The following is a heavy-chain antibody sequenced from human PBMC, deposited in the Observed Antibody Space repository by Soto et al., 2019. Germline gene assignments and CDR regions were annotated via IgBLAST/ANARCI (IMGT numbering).Heavy chain of an antibody. V-gene: IGHV1-3*01. D-gene: IGHD2-2*02. J-gene: IGHJ4*02. CDR2: INAGNGNT. Sequence: QVQLVQSGAEVKKPGASVKVSCKASGYTFTSYAMHWVRQAPGQRLEWMGWINAGNGNTKYSQKFQGRVTITRDPSSSTAYMELSSLRSADTAVYYCASSITVPAAIGYWGQGTLVTVSS. CDR3: ASSITVPAAIGY. CDR1: GYTFTSYA.